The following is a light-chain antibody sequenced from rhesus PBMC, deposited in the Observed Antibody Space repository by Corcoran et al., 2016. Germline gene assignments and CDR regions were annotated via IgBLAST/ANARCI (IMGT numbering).Light chain of an antibody. Sequence: DIQMTQSPSSLSASVGDRVTITCRASQGISSGLAWYQPKTGNAPKPLIYKASSLHSGVPSRSSGNGTGTEFPLTISSLRPEDFATYYCQQYNSAPPTFGLGTKVEI. V-gene: IGKV1-21*01. CDR1: QGISSG. CDR3: QQYNSAPPT. J-gene: IGKJ1*01. CDR2: KAS.